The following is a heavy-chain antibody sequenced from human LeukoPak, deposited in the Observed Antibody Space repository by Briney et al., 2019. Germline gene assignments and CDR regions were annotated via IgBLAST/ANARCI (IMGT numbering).Heavy chain of an antibody. V-gene: IGHV4-38-2*01. Sequence: SETLSLTCAVSGYSISSGYYWGWIRQPPGKGLEWIGSIYHSGSTYYNPSPKSRVTISVDTSKNQFSLKLSSVTAADTAVYYCARAIAAAGTGDYGGQGTLVTVSS. J-gene: IGHJ4*02. D-gene: IGHD6-13*01. CDR3: ARAIAAAGTGDY. CDR2: IYHSGST. CDR1: GYSISSGYY.